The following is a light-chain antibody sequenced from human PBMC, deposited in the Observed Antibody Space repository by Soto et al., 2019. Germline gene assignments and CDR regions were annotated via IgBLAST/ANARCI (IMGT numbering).Light chain of an antibody. Sequence: QSALTQPASVSGSPGQSITISCTGTSSDVGSYNLVSWYQQHPGKAPTLIIYEGSKRPSGVSNRFSGSKSGNTASLTISGLQAEDEADYYCCSYAGSSTFVVFGGGTKLTVL. J-gene: IGLJ2*01. CDR3: CSYAGSSTFVV. V-gene: IGLV2-23*03. CDR1: SSDVGSYNL. CDR2: EGS.